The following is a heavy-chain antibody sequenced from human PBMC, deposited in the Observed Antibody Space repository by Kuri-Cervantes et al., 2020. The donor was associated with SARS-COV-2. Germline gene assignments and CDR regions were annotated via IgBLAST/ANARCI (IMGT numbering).Heavy chain of an antibody. CDR2: IYHSGST. CDR1: GYSISSGYY. J-gene: IGHJ4*02. V-gene: IGHV4-38-2*01. Sequence: SETLSLTCAVSGYSISSGYYWGWIRQPPGKGLEWIGGIYHSGSTYYNPSLKSRVTISLETSKNQFSLKLSSMTAADTAVYYCARSFMVASYFDYWGQGILVTVSS. CDR3: ARSFMVASYFDY. D-gene: IGHD5-12*01.